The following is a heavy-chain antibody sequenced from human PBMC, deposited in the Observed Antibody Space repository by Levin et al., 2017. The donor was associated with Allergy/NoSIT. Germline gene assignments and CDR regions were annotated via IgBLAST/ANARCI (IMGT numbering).Heavy chain of an antibody. V-gene: IGHV3-30*03. D-gene: IGHD3-22*01. CDR1: GFTFSNYV. Sequence: GGSLRLSCVASGFTFSNYVMHWVRQAPGRGLEWVAVISFDGSNKYYADSVKGRFTISRDNSKNTLYLQMNSLTAEDTALYNCARSSISGSYYAAFDIWGQGTMVTVSS. CDR2: ISFDGSNK. CDR3: ARSSISGSYYAAFDI. J-gene: IGHJ3*02.